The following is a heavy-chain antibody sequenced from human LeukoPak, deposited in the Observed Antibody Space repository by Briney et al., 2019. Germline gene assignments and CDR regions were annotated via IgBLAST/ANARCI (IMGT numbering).Heavy chain of an antibody. CDR3: ARAGYYLDY. CDR2: INHSGST. CDR1: GGSFSGYY. V-gene: IGHV4-34*01. Sequence: SETLSLTCAVYGGSFSGYYWSWIRQPPGKGLEWIGEINHSGSTNYNPSLKSRVTISVDTSKNQFSLKLSSVTAADTAVYYCARAGYYLDYWGQGTLVTVSS. J-gene: IGHJ4*02. D-gene: IGHD6-13*01.